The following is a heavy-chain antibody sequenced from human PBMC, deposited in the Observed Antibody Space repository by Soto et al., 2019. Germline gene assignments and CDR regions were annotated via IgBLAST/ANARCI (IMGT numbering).Heavy chain of an antibody. CDR3: ARENYGDAFDF. CDR1: GFTVTNYE. CDR2: INGGGTSI. J-gene: IGHJ4*02. V-gene: IGHV3-48*03. D-gene: IGHD4-17*01. Sequence: PGGSLRLSCAASGFTVTNYEMSWVRQAPGKGLEWVSYINGGGTSIKYADSVKGRFTTSRDNARNSLYLQMNSLRDEDTAVYYCARENYGDAFDFWGQGTLVTVSS.